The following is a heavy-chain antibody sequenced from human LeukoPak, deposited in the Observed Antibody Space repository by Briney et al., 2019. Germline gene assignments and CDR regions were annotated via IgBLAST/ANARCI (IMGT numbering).Heavy chain of an antibody. V-gene: IGHV3-23*01. CDR1: GFTFSTYG. CDR3: AKGEDYDILTGYRELDY. Sequence: QTGRSLRLSCAASGFTFSTYGMHWVRQAPGKGLEWVSSTSGNGVSTYYADSVKGRFTISRDNSKNTVYLQMNSLRAEDTAVYYCAKGEDYDILTGYRELDYWGQGTLVTVSS. J-gene: IGHJ4*02. D-gene: IGHD3-9*01. CDR2: TSGNGVST.